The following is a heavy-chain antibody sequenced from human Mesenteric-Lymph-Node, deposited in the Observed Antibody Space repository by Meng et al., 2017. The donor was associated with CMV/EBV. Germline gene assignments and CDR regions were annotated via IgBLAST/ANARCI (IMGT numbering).Heavy chain of an antibody. CDR2: IYHSGST. V-gene: IGHV4-4*02. Sequence: GSIRSSNWWSWVRQPPGKGLEWIGEIYHSGSTNYNPSLKSRVTISVDKSKNQFSLKLSSVTAADTAVYYCARARRVDYGGNFAFDYWGQGTLVTVSS. J-gene: IGHJ4*02. D-gene: IGHD4-23*01. CDR1: GSIRSSNW. CDR3: ARARRVDYGGNFAFDY.